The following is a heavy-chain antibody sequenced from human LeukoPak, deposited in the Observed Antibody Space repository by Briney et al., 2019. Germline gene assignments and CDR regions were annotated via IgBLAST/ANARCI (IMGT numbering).Heavy chain of an antibody. Sequence: PSETLSLTCTVSGGSISSYYWSWIRQPPGKGLEWIAYIYYSGSTNYNPSLKSRVTISVDTSKKQFSLKLSSVTAADTAVYYCARDHSTAVAFDIWGQGTMVTVSS. CDR1: GGSISSYY. CDR3: ARDHSTAVAFDI. J-gene: IGHJ3*02. CDR2: IYYSGST. D-gene: IGHD2-15*01. V-gene: IGHV4-59*01.